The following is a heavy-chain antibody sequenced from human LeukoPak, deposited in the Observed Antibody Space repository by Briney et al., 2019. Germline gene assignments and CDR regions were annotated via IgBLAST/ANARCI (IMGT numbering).Heavy chain of an antibody. V-gene: IGHV6-1*01. D-gene: IGHD6-13*01. Sequence: SQTLSLTCAISGDSVSSNRAAWNWIRQSPSRGLEWLGRTYYRSKWYNNYAVSVKSRITINSDTSKNQFSLQLNSVTPEDTAVYYCAAADDSVGWYFDLWGRGTLVTVSS. CDR1: GDSVSSNRAA. CDR2: TYYRSKWYN. CDR3: AAADDSVGWYFDL. J-gene: IGHJ2*01.